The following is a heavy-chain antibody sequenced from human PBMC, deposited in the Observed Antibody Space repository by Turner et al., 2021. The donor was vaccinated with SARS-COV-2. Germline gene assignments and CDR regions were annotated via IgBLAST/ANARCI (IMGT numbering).Heavy chain of an antibody. V-gene: IGHV1-18*01. CDR3: ERAYGSGSYGHYYGMDV. CDR1: GYTFTSYG. J-gene: IGHJ6*02. D-gene: IGHD3-10*01. Sequence: VQLLQSGAEAKKPGASLTVARQAAGYTFTSYGISWVRQAPGQGLEWMGWISAYNGDTNYAQKLQGRGIMTTDTSTSTDYMELRRLRSDDAAVYYCERAYGSGSYGHYYGMDVWGQGTTVTVSS. CDR2: ISAYNGDT.